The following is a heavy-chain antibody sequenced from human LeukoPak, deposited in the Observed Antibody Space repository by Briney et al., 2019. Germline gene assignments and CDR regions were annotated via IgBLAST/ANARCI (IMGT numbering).Heavy chain of an antibody. J-gene: IGHJ5*02. Sequence: PSETLSLTCTVSGGSISSVGYYWSWIRQHPGKGLEWIGYIYYSGSTYYNPSLKSRVTISVDTSKNQFSLKLSSVTAADTAVYYCASNRLLLWFGEPSPGWFDPWGQGTLVTVSS. CDR1: GGSISSVGYY. CDR3: ASNRLLLWFGEPSPGWFDP. CDR2: IYYSGST. V-gene: IGHV4-31*03. D-gene: IGHD3-10*01.